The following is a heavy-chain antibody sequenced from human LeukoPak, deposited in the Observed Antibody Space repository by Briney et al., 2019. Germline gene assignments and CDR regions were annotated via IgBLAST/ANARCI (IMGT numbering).Heavy chain of an antibody. V-gene: IGHV3-21*01. CDR1: GFTFSSYS. CDR2: ISSSSSYI. J-gene: IGHJ3*02. D-gene: IGHD1/OR15-1a*01. CDR3: ANSGWVIQTTDAFDI. Sequence: GGSLRLSCAASGFTFSSYSMNWVRQAPGKGLEWVSSISSSSSYIYYADSVKGRFTISRDNAKNSLYLQMNSLRAEDTAVYYCANSGWVIQTTDAFDIWGQGTMATVSS.